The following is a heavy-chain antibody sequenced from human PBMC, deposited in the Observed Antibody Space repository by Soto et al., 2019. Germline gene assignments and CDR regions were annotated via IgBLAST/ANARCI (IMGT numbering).Heavy chain of an antibody. J-gene: IGHJ4*02. V-gene: IGHV3-30*18. D-gene: IGHD6-13*01. CDR1: GFTFSSYG. CDR3: AKDLVAAAGFGY. CDR2: ISYDGSNK. Sequence: ESGGGVVQPGRSLRLSCAASGFTFSSYGMHWVRQAPGKGLEWVAVISYDGSNKYYADSVKGRFTISRDNSKNTLYLQMNSLRAEDTAVYYCAKDLVAAAGFGYWGQGTLVTVSS.